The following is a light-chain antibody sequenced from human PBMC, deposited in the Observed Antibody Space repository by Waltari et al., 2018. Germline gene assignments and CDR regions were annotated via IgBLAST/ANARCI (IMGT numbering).Light chain of an antibody. CDR2: HAS. CDR1: QSVSKY. V-gene: IGKV3-20*01. J-gene: IGKJ1*01. CDR3: QKYDYLPAT. Sequence: EVVLTQSPGTLSLSPGERATLSCRASQSVSKYLAWYQQKPGQAPRLLIYHASTRAPGIPDRFSGSGSGTDFSLTISRLEPEDFAVYYCQKYDYLPATFGQGTKVEIK.